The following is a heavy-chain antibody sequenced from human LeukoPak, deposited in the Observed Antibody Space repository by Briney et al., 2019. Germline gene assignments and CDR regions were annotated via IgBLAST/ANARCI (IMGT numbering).Heavy chain of an antibody. CDR3: ARDLITIFAVVISHYYMDV. CDR1: GYTFTSYG. V-gene: IGHV1-18*01. D-gene: IGHD3-3*01. J-gene: IGHJ6*03. CDR2: ISAYNGKT. Sequence: VASVKVSCKASGYTFTSYGISWARQAPGQGLEWMGWISAYNGKTNYAQKLQGRVTMTTDTSTSTAYMELRSLRSDDTAVYYCARDLITIFAVVISHYYMDVWGKGTTVTVSS.